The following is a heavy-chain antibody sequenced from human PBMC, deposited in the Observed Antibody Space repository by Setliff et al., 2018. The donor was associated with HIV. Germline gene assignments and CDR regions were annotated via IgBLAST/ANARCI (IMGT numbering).Heavy chain of an antibody. CDR2: INSDGTST. D-gene: IGHD5-12*01. V-gene: IGHV3-74*03. J-gene: IGHJ4*02. Sequence: PGGSLRLSCAASGFTFSPYWMHWVRQAPGKGLVWVSRINSDGTSTTYADSVKGRFTISRDNAKNSLYLQMNSLRVEDTAVYYCARDEDGYNHFDFWGQGTLVTVSS. CDR3: ARDEDGYNHFDF. CDR1: GFTFSPYW.